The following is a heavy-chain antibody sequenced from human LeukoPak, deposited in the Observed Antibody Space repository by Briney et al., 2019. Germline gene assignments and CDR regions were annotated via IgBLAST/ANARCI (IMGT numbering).Heavy chain of an antibody. V-gene: IGHV3-48*03. CDR1: GFTFSSYE. D-gene: IGHD3-3*01. Sequence: GGSLRLSCAASGFTFSSYEMNWVRQAPGKGLEWVSYISSSGSTIYYADSVKGRFTISRDNSKNTLYLQMGSLRAEDMAVYYCARAPLGRVRSGYSDLDAFDIWGQGTMVTVSS. J-gene: IGHJ3*02. CDR3: ARAPLGRVRSGYSDLDAFDI. CDR2: ISSSGSTI.